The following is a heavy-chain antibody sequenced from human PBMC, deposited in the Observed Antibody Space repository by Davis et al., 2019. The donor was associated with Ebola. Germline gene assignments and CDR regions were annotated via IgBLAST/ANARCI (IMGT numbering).Heavy chain of an antibody. V-gene: IGHV3-23*01. D-gene: IGHD3-10*01. CDR2: ISGSGGST. CDR3: ARHEVDYGSGSYGEIVRMDV. J-gene: IGHJ6*02. CDR1: GFTFSSYA. Sequence: GESLKISCAASGFTFSSYAMSWVRQAPGKGLEWVSAISGSGGSTYYAGSVKGRFTISRDNSKNTLYLQMNSLRAEDTAMYYCARHEVDYGSGSYGEIVRMDVWGQGTTVTVSS.